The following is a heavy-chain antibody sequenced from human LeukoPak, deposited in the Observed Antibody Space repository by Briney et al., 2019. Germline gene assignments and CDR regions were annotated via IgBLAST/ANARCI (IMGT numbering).Heavy chain of an antibody. CDR1: GFTFSSYS. V-gene: IGHV3-48*04. CDR2: ISSSSSSI. CDR3: ARAPCEWLLGYYFDY. Sequence: GGSLRLSCAASGFTFSSYSMNWVRQAPGKGLEWVSYISSSSSSIYYADSVKGRFTISRDNAKNSLYLQMNSLRAEDTAVYYCARAPCEWLLGYYFDYWGQGTLVTVSS. D-gene: IGHD3-3*01. J-gene: IGHJ4*02.